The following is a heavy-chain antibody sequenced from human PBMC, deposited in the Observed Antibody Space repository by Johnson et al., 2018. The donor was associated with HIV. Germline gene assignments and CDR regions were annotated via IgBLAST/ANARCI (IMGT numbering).Heavy chain of an antibody. CDR3: ARDRDAVDI. V-gene: IGHV3-30*04. J-gene: IGHJ3*02. Sequence: QVQLVESGGGVVQPGRSLRLSCAASGFTFSSYAMHWVRQAPGKGLEWVAVISYDGSNKYYADSVKGRFTISRDNSKNTLYLQMNSLRAEDTAVYYCARDRDAVDIWGQGTMVTVSS. CDR2: ISYDGSNK. CDR1: GFTFSSYA.